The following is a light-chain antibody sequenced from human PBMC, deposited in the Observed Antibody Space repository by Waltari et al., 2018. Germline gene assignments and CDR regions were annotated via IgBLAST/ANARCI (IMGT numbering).Light chain of an antibody. CDR2: VNSEGSH. J-gene: IGLJ3*02. CDR1: SGHRSNV. Sequence: QLVLTQAPSASASLGAPVKLTCPLRSGHRSNVVAWHQQQPEKGPRYVMKVNSEGSHSKGDDIPDRFPGSSSGAERYLTISSLQSEDEADYYCQTGGHGTWVFGGGTKLTVL. V-gene: IGLV4-69*01. CDR3: QTGGHGTWV.